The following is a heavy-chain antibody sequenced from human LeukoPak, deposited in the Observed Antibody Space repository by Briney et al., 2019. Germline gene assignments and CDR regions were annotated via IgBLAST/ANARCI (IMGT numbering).Heavy chain of an antibody. CDR2: IYYSGST. D-gene: IGHD1-20*01. CDR1: GGSISSYY. Sequence: SETLSLTCTVSGGSISSYYWSWIRQPPGKGLEWIGYIYYSGSTNYNPSLKSRVTISVDTSKNQFSLKLSSVTAADTAVYYCARGGEEYNWNDPFDYWGQGTLVTVSS. V-gene: IGHV4-59*01. J-gene: IGHJ4*02. CDR3: ARGGEEYNWNDPFDY.